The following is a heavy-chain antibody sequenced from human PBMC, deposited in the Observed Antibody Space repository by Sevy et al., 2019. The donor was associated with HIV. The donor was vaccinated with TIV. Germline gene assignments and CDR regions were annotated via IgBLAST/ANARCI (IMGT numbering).Heavy chain of an antibody. J-gene: IGHJ6*02. CDR3: ARVKQLGGNYFDYGMDV. Sequence: TLSLTCTVSGGSISSGGYYWSWIRQHPGKGLEWIGYIYYSGSTYYNPSLKSRVTISVDTSKHQFSLKLSSVTAADTAVYYCARVKQLGGNYFDYGMDVWGQGTTVTVSS. D-gene: IGHD6-13*01. V-gene: IGHV4-31*03. CDR1: GGSISSGGYY. CDR2: IYYSGST.